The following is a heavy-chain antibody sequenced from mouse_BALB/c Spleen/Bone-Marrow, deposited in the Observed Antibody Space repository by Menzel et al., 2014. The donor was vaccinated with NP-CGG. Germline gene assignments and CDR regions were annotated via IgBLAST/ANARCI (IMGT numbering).Heavy chain of an antibody. CDR1: GFTFTDYY. D-gene: IGHD4-1*01. V-gene: IGHV7-3*02. Sequence: EVHLVESGGGLVQPGGSLRLSCATSGFTFTDYYMNWVRQPPGKALERLGFIRNKANGYTTEYSASVKGRFTISRDNSQSILYLQMNILRAEDSATYYCARLGRGYFDYWGQGTTLTVSS. CDR3: ARLGRGYFDY. J-gene: IGHJ2*01. CDR2: IRNKANGYTT.